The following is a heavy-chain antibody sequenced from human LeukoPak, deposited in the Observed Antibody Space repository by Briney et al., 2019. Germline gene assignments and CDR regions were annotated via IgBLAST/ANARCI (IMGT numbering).Heavy chain of an antibody. V-gene: IGHV4-39*07. CDR1: GGSISSTLYY. CDR3: TLAGDLDY. D-gene: IGHD6-19*01. CDR2: FYNSGST. J-gene: IGHJ4*02. Sequence: PSETLSLTCTVSGGSISSTLYYWGWIRQPPGKGLEWIGNFYNSGSTSFNPSLQSRVSISADTSNNQFSLKLISVTAADTAVYYCTLAGDLDYWGQGTLVTVSS.